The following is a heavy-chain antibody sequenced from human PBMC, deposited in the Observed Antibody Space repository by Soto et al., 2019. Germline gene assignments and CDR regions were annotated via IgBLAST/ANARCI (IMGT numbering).Heavy chain of an antibody. CDR2: ISPKSGSI. CDR1: GYTFTRNG. D-gene: IGHD3-22*01. CDR3: VKDRDSNSWPSRDV. Sequence: ASVKVSCKTSGYTFTRNGISWVRQAPGQGLEWMGWISPKSGSIKYAQKFQGRVIMTTDTSTSTAYMELRSLRSDDTAVYYCVKDRDSNSWPSRDVWGPGTTVTV. J-gene: IGHJ6*02. V-gene: IGHV1-18*01.